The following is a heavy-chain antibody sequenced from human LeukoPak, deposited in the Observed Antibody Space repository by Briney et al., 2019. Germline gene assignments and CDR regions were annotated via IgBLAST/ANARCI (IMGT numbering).Heavy chain of an antibody. CDR3: ARGYGSGSYEGLIDY. CDR2: INHSGST. D-gene: IGHD3-10*01. Sequence: SETLSLTCAVYGGSFGGYYWSWIRQPPGKGLEWIGEINHSGSTNYNPSLKSRVTISVDTSKNQFSLKLSSVTAADTAVYYCARGYGSGSYEGLIDYWGQGTLVTVSS. CDR1: GGSFGGYY. J-gene: IGHJ4*02. V-gene: IGHV4-34*01.